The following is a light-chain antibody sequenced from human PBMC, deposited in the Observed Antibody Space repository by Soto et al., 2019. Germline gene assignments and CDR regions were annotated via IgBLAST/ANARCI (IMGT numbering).Light chain of an antibody. V-gene: IGKV1-8*01. J-gene: IGKJ5*01. Sequence: AIRMTQSPSSLSASTGDRVTITCRASQGISSYLAWYQQKRGKAPKLLIYAASTLQSGVPSRFSGSGSGTDFTLTIGSLQPEDFATYYCQQVNSFPSTTIGQGTRLEIK. CDR3: QQVNSFPSTT. CDR1: QGISSY. CDR2: AAS.